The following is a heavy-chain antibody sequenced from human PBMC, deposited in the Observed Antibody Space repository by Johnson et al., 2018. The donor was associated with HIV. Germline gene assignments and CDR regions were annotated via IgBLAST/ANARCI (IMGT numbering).Heavy chain of an antibody. Sequence: QVQLLESGGGAVQPGGSLRISCTASGLTFSNYDMHWVRQSPVTGLVWVGVMSYDGSKENYADSVKGRFTISRELAKNSLYLQMNSLRAGDTAVYYCARGVPIAAAGHDAFDIWGQGTMVTV. CDR3: ARGVPIAAAGHDAFDI. D-gene: IGHD6-13*01. J-gene: IGHJ3*02. V-gene: IGHV3-33*05. CDR2: MSYDGSKE. CDR1: GLTFSNYD.